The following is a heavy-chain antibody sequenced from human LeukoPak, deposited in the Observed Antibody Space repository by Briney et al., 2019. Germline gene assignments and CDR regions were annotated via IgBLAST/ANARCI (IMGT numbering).Heavy chain of an antibody. CDR2: IIPIFGTA. D-gene: IGHD3-10*01. CDR1: GYTFTSYG. V-gene: IGHV1-69*13. J-gene: IGHJ5*02. CDR3: ASEYYYGSGRYAWFDP. Sequence: SVKVSCKASGYTFTSYGISWVRQAPGQGLEWMGGIIPIFGTANYAQKFQGRVTITADESTSTAYMELSSLRSEDTAVYYCASEYYYGSGRYAWFDPWGQGTLVTVSS.